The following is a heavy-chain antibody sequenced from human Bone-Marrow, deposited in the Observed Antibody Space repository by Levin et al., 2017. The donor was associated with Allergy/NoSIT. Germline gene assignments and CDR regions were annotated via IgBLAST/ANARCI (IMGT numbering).Heavy chain of an antibody. CDR3: ARDWGITRTTADY. Sequence: GASVKVSCRASGYTFSNYGISWLRQAPGQGPEWMGWVSTYNSDRKYAENFQGRVTMTTDPSTSTAYMDLRNLRSDDTAIYYCARDWGITRTTADYWGQGTLVTVSS. V-gene: IGHV1-18*01. J-gene: IGHJ4*02. CDR1: GYTFSNYG. CDR2: VSTYNSDR. D-gene: IGHD1-1*01.